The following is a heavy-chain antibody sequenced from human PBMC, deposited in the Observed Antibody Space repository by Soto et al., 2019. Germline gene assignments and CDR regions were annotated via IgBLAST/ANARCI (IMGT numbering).Heavy chain of an antibody. CDR2: IRSKANDYAT. J-gene: IGHJ1*01. V-gene: IGHV3-73*02. CDR1: GFTFSGST. CDR3: TGGYCTSGTCYSGYFQH. Sequence: EVQLVQSGGGLVQPGGSLKLSCAASGFTFSGSTVHWVRQASGEGLQWVGRIRSKANDYATTYIASVQGRLTISRDDSRKTAYLQMSDLKTEDTAVYYCTGGYCTSGTCYSGYFQHWGQGDLVTVFS. D-gene: IGHD2-15*01.